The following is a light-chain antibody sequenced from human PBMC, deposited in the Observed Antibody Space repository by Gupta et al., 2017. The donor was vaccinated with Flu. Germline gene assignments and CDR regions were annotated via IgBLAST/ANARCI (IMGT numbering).Light chain of an antibody. J-gene: IGKJ4*01. CDR2: GAS. V-gene: IGKV3-15*01. CDR3: QQYNVWPPLT. CDR1: QNVNSN. Sequence: EIVLTQSPATLSVSPGERVSLSCRASQNVNSNLAWYQQKPGQPPRLLIYGASTRATGVPARFSGNGSGTDFTLTVSSLQSEDSAVYFCQQYNVWPPLTFGGGTKVQI.